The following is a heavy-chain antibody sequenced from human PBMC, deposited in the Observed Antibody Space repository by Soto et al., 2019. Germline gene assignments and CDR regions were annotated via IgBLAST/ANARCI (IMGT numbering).Heavy chain of an antibody. J-gene: IGHJ4*02. V-gene: IGHV3-30*18. D-gene: IGHD3-22*01. CDR3: AKDQYSNYYDSSGYYSLGY. CDR1: GFTFSSYG. Sequence: QVQLVESGGGVVQPGRSLRLSCAASGFTFSSYGMHWVRQAPGKGLEWVAVISYDGSNKYYADSVKGRFTISRDNSKNTLYLQMNSLRAEDTAVYYCAKDQYSNYYDSSGYYSLGYWGQGTLVTVSS. CDR2: ISYDGSNK.